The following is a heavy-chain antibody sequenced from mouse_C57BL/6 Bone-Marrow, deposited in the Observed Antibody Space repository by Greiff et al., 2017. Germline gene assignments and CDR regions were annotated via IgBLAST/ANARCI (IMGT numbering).Heavy chain of an antibody. CDR2: MHPNGGSP. V-gene: IGHV1-64*01. J-gene: IGHJ4*01. CDR1: GYTFTNYW. CDR3: ARSYDYNGYTRDY. Sequence: QVQLQQPGAELVKPGASVKLSCKASGYTFTNYWMHWVKQRPGQGLEWIGMMHPNGGSPDYNEKFKGEATLSVDKSSRTAYMELSSLTSEDSAVYYWARSYDYNGYTRDYWGQGTSVTVSS. D-gene: IGHD2-4*01.